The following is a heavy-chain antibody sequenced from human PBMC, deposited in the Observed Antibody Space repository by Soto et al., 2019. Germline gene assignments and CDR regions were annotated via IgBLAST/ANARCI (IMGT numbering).Heavy chain of an antibody. V-gene: IGHV3-11*01. D-gene: IGHD3-10*01. CDR3: ARDGGSGSYYNYYYGMDV. CDR1: GFTFSDYY. Sequence: GGSLRLSCAASGFTFSDYYMSWIRQAPGKGLEWVSYISSSGSTIYYEDSVKGRFTISRDNAKNSLYLQMNSLRAEDTAVYYCARDGGSGSYYNYYYGMDVWGQGTTVTVSS. J-gene: IGHJ6*02. CDR2: ISSSGSTI.